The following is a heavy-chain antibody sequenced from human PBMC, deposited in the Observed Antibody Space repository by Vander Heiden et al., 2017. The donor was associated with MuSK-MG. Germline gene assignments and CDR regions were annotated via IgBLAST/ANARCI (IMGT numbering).Heavy chain of an antibody. CDR2: IYYSGST. CDR1: GGSISSYY. D-gene: IGHD3-22*01. V-gene: IGHV4-59*01. J-gene: IGHJ1*01. CDR3: ARGSSSWYYGSSVYNLAEYFQH. Sequence: QVQLQESGPGLVKPSETLSLTCTVSGGSISSYYWSWIRQPPGKGLEWIGYIYYSGSTNYNPSLKSRVTIAVDTSKNQFSLKLSSVTAADTAVYYCARGSSSWYYGSSVYNLAEYFQHWGQGTLVTVSS.